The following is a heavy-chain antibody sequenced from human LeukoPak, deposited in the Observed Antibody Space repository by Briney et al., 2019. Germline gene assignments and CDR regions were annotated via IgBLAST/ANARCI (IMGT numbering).Heavy chain of an antibody. CDR1: GFTFSSYA. J-gene: IGHJ4*02. D-gene: IGHD5-12*01. Sequence: GGSLRLSCAASGFTFSSYAMHWVRQAPGKGLEWVAVISYDGSNKYYADSVKGRFTISRDNSKNTLYLQMNSLRAEDTAVYYCARGLETEAYWGQGTLVTVSS. CDR3: ARGLETEAY. CDR2: ISYDGSNK. V-gene: IGHV3-30-3*01.